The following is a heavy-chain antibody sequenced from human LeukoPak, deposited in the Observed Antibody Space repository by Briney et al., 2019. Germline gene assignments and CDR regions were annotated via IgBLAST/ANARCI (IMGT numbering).Heavy chain of an antibody. Sequence: ASVKVSCKASGYTFTGYYMHWVRQAAGQGLEWMGWINPNSGGTNYAQNFQGRVTMTRDTSISTAYMELSRLRSDDTAVYYCARAATVTGIDYWGQGTLVNVSS. CDR1: GYTFTGYY. J-gene: IGHJ4*02. D-gene: IGHD4-17*01. V-gene: IGHV1-2*02. CDR2: INPNSGGT. CDR3: ARAATVTGIDY.